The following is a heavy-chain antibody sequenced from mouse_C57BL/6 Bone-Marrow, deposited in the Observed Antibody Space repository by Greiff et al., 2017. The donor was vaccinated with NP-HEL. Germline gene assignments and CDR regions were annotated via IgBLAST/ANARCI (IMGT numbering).Heavy chain of an antibody. Sequence: EVKLVESGGGLVQPGGSLSLSCAASGFTFTDYYMSWVRQPPGKALEWLGFIRNKANGYTTEYSAAVKGRFTISSDNSQSILYLQMNALRAEDSATYYCARLRWIGAMDYWGQGTSVTVSS. V-gene: IGHV7-3*01. J-gene: IGHJ4*01. CDR1: GFTFTDYY. D-gene: IGHD2-3*01. CDR3: ARLRWIGAMDY. CDR2: IRNKANGYTT.